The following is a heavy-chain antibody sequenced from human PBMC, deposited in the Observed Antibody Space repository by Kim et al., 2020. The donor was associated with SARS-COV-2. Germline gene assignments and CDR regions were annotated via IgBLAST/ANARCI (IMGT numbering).Heavy chain of an antibody. V-gene: IGHV3-7*03. D-gene: IGHD2-2*01. CDR1: GFTFSRHW. J-gene: IGHJ4*02. CDR2: IKEDGSDK. CDR3: AILGTSGLAS. Sequence: GVSLRLSCAASGFTFSRHWMTWVRQAPGKGLEWVAHIKEDGSDKNYVDPVKGRFTISRDNAKNSLYLQMSNLRAEDTAVYFCAILGTSGLASWGQGTLVTVSS.